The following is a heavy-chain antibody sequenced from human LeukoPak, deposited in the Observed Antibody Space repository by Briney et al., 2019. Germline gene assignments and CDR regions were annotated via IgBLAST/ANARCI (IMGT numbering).Heavy chain of an antibody. D-gene: IGHD3-16*01. CDR1: GFTFSSYA. CDR2: ISYDGSNK. Sequence: PGRSLRLSCAASGFTFSSYAMHWVRQAPGKGLEWVAVISYDGSNKYCADSVKGRFTISRDNSNNTVSLQMNSLRAEDTAVYYCAKNVKAFFFDYWGQGTLVTVSS. J-gene: IGHJ4*02. CDR3: AKNVKAFFFDY. V-gene: IGHV3-30-3*02.